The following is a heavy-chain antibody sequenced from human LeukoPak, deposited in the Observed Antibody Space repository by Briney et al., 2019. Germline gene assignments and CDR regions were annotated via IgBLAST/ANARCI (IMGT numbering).Heavy chain of an antibody. CDR3: ARAVGMATNTFDY. J-gene: IGHJ4*02. V-gene: IGHV4-39*01. CDR2: IYYSGST. CDR1: GGSISSSSYY. Sequence: PSETLSLTCTVSGGSISSSSYYWGWIRQPPGKGLEWIGSIYYSGSTYYNPSLKSRVTISVDTSKNQFSLKLSSVTAADTAVYYCARAVGMATNTFDYWGQGTLVTVSS. D-gene: IGHD5-24*01.